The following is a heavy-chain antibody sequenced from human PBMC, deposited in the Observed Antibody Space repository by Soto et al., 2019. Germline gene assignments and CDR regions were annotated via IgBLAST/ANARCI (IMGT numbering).Heavy chain of an antibody. Sequence: PSETLSLTCAVSGCSISGGGYSWSWIRQPPGKGLEWIGYIYHSGSTYYNPSLKSRVTISVDRSKNQFSLKLSSVTAADTAVYYCARGPPFHWGQGTLVTVS. CDR2: IYHSGST. CDR3: ARGPPFH. D-gene: IGHD3-16*01. J-gene: IGHJ4*02. V-gene: IGHV4-30-2*01. CDR1: GCSISGGGYS.